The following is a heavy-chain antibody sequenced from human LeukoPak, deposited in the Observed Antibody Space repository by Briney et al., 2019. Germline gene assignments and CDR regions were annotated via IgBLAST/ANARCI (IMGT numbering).Heavy chain of an antibody. CDR2: IYYSGST. Sequence: PSETLSLTCTVSGGSISSYYWSWIRQPPGKGLEWIGYIYYSGSTNYNPSLKSRVTISVDTSKNQFSLKLSSVTAADTAVYYCARDRGGNPPDEFVWGQGTLVTVSS. CDR1: GGSISSYY. D-gene: IGHD4-23*01. CDR3: ARDRGGNPPDEFV. V-gene: IGHV4-59*01. J-gene: IGHJ4*02.